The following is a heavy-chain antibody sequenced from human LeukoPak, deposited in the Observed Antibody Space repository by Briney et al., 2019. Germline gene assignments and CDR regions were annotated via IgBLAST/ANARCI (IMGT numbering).Heavy chain of an antibody. V-gene: IGHV3-48*03. CDR2: IASSGSPI. CDR1: GFTFSSSE. CDR3: ASGVYDSSGYRAGDEY. Sequence: GGSLRLSCAASGFTFSSSEMSWVRQAPGQGLEWVSYIASSGSPIYYADSVKGRFTISRDNAKNSLWLQMNSLRAEDTAVYYCASGVYDSSGYRAGDEYWGQGTLVTVSS. J-gene: IGHJ4*02. D-gene: IGHD3-22*01.